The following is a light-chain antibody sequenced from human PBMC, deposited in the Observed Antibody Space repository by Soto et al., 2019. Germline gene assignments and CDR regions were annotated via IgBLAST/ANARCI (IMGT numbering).Light chain of an antibody. V-gene: IGKV3-20*01. CDR1: QSVRSNY. Sequence: EIVLTQSPGTLSLSPGERATLSCRASQSVRSNYLAWYQQKPGQAPSLLIYGASSRATGISDRFSGSGSGTDFTLTISRLEPEDFAVYYCQRYGSSRTFGQGTKVEIK. J-gene: IGKJ1*01. CDR2: GAS. CDR3: QRYGSSRT.